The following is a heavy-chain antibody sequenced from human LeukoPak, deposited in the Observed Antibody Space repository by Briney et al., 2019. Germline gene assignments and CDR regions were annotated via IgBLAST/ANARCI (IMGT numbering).Heavy chain of an antibody. D-gene: IGHD1-26*01. CDR2: IESDVSST. CDR3: AKDPFTLRGARFDY. V-gene: IGHV3-74*01. CDR1: GFTFSNYW. J-gene: IGHJ4*02. Sequence: PGGSLRLSCAASGFTFSNYWMHWVRQAPGMGLVWVSRIESDVSSTTYADSVKGRFTISRDNAKNTLYLQMNSLRAEDTAVYYCAKDPFTLRGARFDYWGQGTLVTVSS.